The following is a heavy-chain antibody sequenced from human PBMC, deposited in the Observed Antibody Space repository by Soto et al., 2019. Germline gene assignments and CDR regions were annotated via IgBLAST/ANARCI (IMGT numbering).Heavy chain of an antibody. D-gene: IGHD2-8*01. Sequence: ASVKVSCKASGYTFTGYYMWWVRQAPGQGLECMGWISGYNGDTKYAQKVQGRVTMTIDTSTYTAYMELRSLTSDDTAIYYCAKNGQPPYYYYGMDVWGQGTTVTVSS. V-gene: IGHV1-18*04. CDR2: ISGYNGDT. CDR1: GYTFTGYY. J-gene: IGHJ6*02. CDR3: AKNGQPPYYYYGMDV.